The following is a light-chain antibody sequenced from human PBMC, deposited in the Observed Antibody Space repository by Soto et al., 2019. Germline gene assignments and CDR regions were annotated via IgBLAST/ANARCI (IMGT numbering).Light chain of an antibody. V-gene: IGKV3-11*01. J-gene: IGKJ1*01. Sequence: EIVMTPSPSTLSVSPGARSTLSCRSSQPVSGFLAWYQQKPGQAPRLLIYDASNRATGIPARFSGRGSGTDFTLSISSLEPEDSAVYYCQQRSNWPPWTFGQGTKVDIK. CDR2: DAS. CDR3: QQRSNWPPWT. CDR1: QPVSGF.